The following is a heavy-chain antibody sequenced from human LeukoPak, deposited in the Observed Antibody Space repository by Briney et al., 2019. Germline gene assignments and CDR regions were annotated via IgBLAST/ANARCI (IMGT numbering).Heavy chain of an antibody. Sequence: GGSLRLSCAASGLTFSNAWMSWVRQAPGKGLEWVGRIKSKTDGGTTDYAAPVKGRFTISRDDSKNTLYLQMNSLKTEDTAVYYCTTDYPPGIVGGQNFDYWGQGTLVTVSS. V-gene: IGHV3-15*01. D-gene: IGHD1-26*01. J-gene: IGHJ4*02. CDR2: IKSKTDGGTT. CDR1: GLTFSNAW. CDR3: TTDYPPGIVGGQNFDY.